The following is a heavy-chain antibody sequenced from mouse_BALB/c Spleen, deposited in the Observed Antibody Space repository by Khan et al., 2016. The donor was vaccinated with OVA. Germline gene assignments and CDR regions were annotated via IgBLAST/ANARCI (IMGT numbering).Heavy chain of an antibody. J-gene: IGHJ4*01. D-gene: IGHD2-12*01. V-gene: IGHV9-4*02. CDR3: ARVGAAYYRSGGGAMEY. Sequence: QIQLVQSGPELKKPGETVRISCKASGYTFTTAGIQWVQKMPGKGLKWIGWINTHSGVPKYAEDFKGRFAFSLDISVNTAYLQITKRKNVDTATYVCARVGAAYYRSGGGAMEYWGLGTSVT. CDR2: INTHSGVP. CDR1: GYTFTTAG.